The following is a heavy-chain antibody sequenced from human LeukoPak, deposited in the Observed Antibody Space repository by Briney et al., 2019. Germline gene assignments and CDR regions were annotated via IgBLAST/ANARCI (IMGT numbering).Heavy chain of an antibody. J-gene: IGHJ4*02. CDR1: GFTFSSYG. CDR3: ARDSPDYVWGSYRYRGYDFDY. CDR2: IWYDGSNK. V-gene: IGHV3-33*01. Sequence: PGGSLRLSCAASGFTFSSYGMHWVRQAPGKGLEWVAVIWYDGSNKYYADSVKGRFTISRDNSKNTLYLQMNGLRAEDTAVYYCARDSPDYVWGSYRYRGYDFDYWGQGTLVTVSS. D-gene: IGHD3-16*02.